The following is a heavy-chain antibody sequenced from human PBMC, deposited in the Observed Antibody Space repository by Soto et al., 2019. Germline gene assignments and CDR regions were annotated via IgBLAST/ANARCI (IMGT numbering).Heavy chain of an antibody. D-gene: IGHD3-10*01. CDR3: PRDRGAYASGSDWFDP. CDR1: GGSISSGDYY. CDR2: IYYSGST. V-gene: IGHV4-30-4*01. J-gene: IGHJ5*02. Sequence: QVQLQESGPGLVKPSQTLSLTCTVSGGSISSGDYYWSWIRQPPGKGLEWIGYIYYSGSTYYNPSLMSRVTLAVDTSHNQFPVTLSDVAAADSAVYYCPRDRGAYASGSDWFDPWGQGSLVSVYS.